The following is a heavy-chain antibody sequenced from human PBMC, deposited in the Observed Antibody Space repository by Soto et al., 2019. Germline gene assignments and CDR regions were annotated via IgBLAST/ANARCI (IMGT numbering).Heavy chain of an antibody. V-gene: IGHV4-30-2*01. CDR3: ARCGMDYYYGMDV. CDR1: GGSISSGGYS. J-gene: IGHJ6*02. CDR2: IYHSGST. Sequence: QLQLQESGSGLVKPSQALSLTCGVSGGSISSGGYSWSWIRQPPGKGLEWIGYIYHSGSTYYNPSLRTRVTIPVDRSQHQLSLKLSSVTAADTAVYYCARCGMDYYYGMDVWGQGTAVTVAS.